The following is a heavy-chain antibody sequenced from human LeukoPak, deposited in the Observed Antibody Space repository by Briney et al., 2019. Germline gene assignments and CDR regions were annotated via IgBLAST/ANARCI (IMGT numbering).Heavy chain of an antibody. D-gene: IGHD3-16*01. CDR1: PGSMDRGLYY. CDR3: ARETKALYSPSLGLYDTYDYIDA. V-gene: IGHV4-61*02. CDR2: ISNNGGT. J-gene: IGHJ6*03. Sequence: PSQTLSLTCAGSPGSMDRGLYYWTWIRQPAGKGLEWIGRISNNGGTAYNPSLRSRVTITVDTSNNRLSLKVTSVTAADTAVYYCARETKALYSPSLGLYDTYDYIDAWGKGTTVTVSS.